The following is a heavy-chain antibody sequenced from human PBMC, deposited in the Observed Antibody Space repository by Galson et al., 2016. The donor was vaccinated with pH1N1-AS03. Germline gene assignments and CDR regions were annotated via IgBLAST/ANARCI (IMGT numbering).Heavy chain of an antibody. D-gene: IGHD2/OR15-2a*01. Sequence: PALVKPTQTLTLTCSVSGVSVTSSGVGVGWFRQPPGKALEWLALVYWDETRRYSPPLKNRLTVTKDTPKNLLVLTLTDMDPVDTATYFCTRSRYYNTNLYYFDYWGQGTLVTVSS. CDR1: GVSVTSSGVG. V-gene: IGHV2-5*02. J-gene: IGHJ4*02. CDR3: TRSRYYNTNLYYFDY. CDR2: VYWDETR.